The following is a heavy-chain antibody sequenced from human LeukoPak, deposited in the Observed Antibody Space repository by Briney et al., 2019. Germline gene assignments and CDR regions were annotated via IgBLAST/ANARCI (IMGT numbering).Heavy chain of an antibody. CDR2: IYTSGST. D-gene: IGHD3-16*02. CDR1: GGSISSGSYY. V-gene: IGHV4-61*02. Sequence: SQTLSLTCTVSGGSISSGSYYWSWIRQPAGKGLEWIGRIYTSGSTNYNPSLKSRVTISVDTSKNQLSLKLSSVTAADTAVYYCARDELSASNDYWGQGTLVTVSS. CDR3: ARDELSASNDY. J-gene: IGHJ4*02.